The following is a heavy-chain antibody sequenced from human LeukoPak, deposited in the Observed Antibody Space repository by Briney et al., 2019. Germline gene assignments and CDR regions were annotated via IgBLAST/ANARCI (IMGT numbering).Heavy chain of an antibody. V-gene: IGHV4-39*01. CDR1: GGSISSSSYY. J-gene: IGHJ4*02. CDR3: ARRGEGNFDY. Sequence: SETLSLTCTVSGGSISSSSYYWAWIRQPPGKGLEWIGSIYYRGGTYYSPSLKSRVTISVDTSKNQFSLKLSSVTAADTAVYYCARRGEGNFDYWGQGTLVTVSS. D-gene: IGHD2-21*01. CDR2: IYYRGGT.